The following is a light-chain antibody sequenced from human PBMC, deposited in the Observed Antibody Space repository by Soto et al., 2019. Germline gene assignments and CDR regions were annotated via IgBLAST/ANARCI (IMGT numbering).Light chain of an antibody. J-gene: IGKJ2*01. Sequence: DIVMTQSPLSLPVTPGEPASISCRSSRSLLYSNGNNYLDWYLQKPGQSPQLLIYLGSSRASGVPDRFSGSGSGTDFTLKISRVESEDVGVYYCMQALQSPYTFGQGTKLEIK. CDR3: MQALQSPYT. V-gene: IGKV2-28*01. CDR1: RSLLYSNGNNY. CDR2: LGS.